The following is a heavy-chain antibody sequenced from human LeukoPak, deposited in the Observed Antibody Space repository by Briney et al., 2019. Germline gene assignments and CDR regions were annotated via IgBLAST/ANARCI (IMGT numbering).Heavy chain of an antibody. CDR2: INPNSGGT. CDR1: GXTFTGYY. CDR3: ARDLEQQLVQTAGY. D-gene: IGHD6-13*01. Sequence: VKVSCKAXGXTFTGYYMHWVRQAPGQGLEWMGWINPNSGGTNYAQKFQGRVTMTRDTSISTAYMELSRLRSDDTAVYYCARDLEQQLVQTAGYWGQGTLVTVSS. V-gene: IGHV1-2*02. J-gene: IGHJ4*02.